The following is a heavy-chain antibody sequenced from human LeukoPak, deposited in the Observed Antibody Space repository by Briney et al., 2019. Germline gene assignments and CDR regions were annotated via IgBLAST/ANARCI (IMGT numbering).Heavy chain of an antibody. V-gene: IGHV4-59*11. CDR3: ARGIYNDYYFDY. CDR2: IYYSGST. J-gene: IGHJ4*02. Sequence: SETLSLTCTVSGGSISSHYWSWIRQPPGKGLEWIGYIYYSGSTNYNPSLKSRVTISVDTSKNQFSLKLSSVTAADTAVYYCARGIYNDYYFDYWGQGTLVTVSS. CDR1: GGSISSHY. D-gene: IGHD5-24*01.